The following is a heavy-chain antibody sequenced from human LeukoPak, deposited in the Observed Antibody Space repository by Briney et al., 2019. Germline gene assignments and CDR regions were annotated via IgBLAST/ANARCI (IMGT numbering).Heavy chain of an antibody. V-gene: IGHV4-59*08. D-gene: IGHD6-19*01. J-gene: IGHJ5*01. CDR3: ARHTSGWYGDS. CDR1: GGSISSHY. Sequence: PSETLSLTCTVSGGSISSHYWSWIRQPPGKGLEWVGYIYYSGSTNYNPSLKSRVTISVDTSKKQFSLDLRSVTAADTALYSCARHTSGWYGDSWGQGTLVTVSS. CDR2: IYYSGST.